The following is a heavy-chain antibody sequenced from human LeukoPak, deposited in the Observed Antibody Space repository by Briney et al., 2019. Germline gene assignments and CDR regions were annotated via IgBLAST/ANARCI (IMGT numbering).Heavy chain of an antibody. Sequence: ASVKVSCKASGYTFTSYDINWVRQAPGQGLEWMGIINPSGGSTSYAQKFQGRVTMTRDMSTSTVYMELSSLRSDDTAVYYCARDNSGSSGWPGHYFDYWGQGTLVTVSS. J-gene: IGHJ4*02. CDR2: INPSGGST. CDR3: ARDNSGSSGWPGHYFDY. CDR1: GYTFTSYD. D-gene: IGHD6-19*01. V-gene: IGHV1-46*01.